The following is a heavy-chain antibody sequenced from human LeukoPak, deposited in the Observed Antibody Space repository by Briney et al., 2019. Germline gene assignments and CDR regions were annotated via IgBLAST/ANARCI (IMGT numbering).Heavy chain of an antibody. CDR1: GGSISSGSYY. V-gene: IGHV4-39*01. Sequence: PSETLSLTCTVSGGSISSGSYYWGWIRQPPGKGLEWIGSIYYSGSTYYNPSLKSRVTISVDTSKNQFSLKLSSVTAADTAVYYCARPYYGSESPFDYWGQGTLVTVSS. J-gene: IGHJ4*02. D-gene: IGHD3-10*01. CDR2: IYYSGST. CDR3: ARPYYGSESPFDY.